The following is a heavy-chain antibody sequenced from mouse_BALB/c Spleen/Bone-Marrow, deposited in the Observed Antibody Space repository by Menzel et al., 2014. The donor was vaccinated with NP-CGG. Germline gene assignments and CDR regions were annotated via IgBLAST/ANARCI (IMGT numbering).Heavy chain of an antibody. CDR2: ISNGGGST. Sequence: EVNVVESGGGLVQPGGSLKLSCAASGFTFSSYTMSWVRRTPEKRLEWVAYISNGGGSTYYPDTVKGRFTISRDNAKNTLYLQMSSLKSEDTAMYYCARRSAATYHFDYWGQGTTLTVSS. D-gene: IGHD1-2*01. CDR3: ARRSAATYHFDY. CDR1: GFTFSSYT. V-gene: IGHV5-12-2*01. J-gene: IGHJ2*01.